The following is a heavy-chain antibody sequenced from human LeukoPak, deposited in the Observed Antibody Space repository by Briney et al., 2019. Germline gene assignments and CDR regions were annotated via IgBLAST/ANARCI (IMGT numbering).Heavy chain of an antibody. Sequence: PSETLSLTCAVYGGSFSSYYWSWIRQPPGKGLEWIGEIIHSGSTNYNPSLKSRVTISVDKSKNQFSLKLTSARRNDFWRGYYIGYFDYWGQGTLVTVSS. D-gene: IGHD3-3*01. CDR3: IGYFDY. J-gene: IGHJ4*02. CDR2: IIHSGST. CDR1: GGSFSSYY. V-gene: IGHV4-34*12.